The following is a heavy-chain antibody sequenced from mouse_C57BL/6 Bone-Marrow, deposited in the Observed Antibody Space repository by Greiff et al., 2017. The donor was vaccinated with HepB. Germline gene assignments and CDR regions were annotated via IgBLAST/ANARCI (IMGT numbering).Heavy chain of an antibody. V-gene: IGHV1-7*01. D-gene: IGHD1-1*01. CDR3: AARTSITTVVAHWYFDV. J-gene: IGHJ1*03. CDR2: INPSSGYT. Sequence: QVQLKESGAELAKPGASVKLSCRASGYTFTSYWMHWVKQRPGQGLEWIGYINPSSGYTKYNQKFKDKATLTADKSSSTAYMQLSSLTYEDSAVYYCAARTSITTVVAHWYFDVWGTGTTVTVSS. CDR1: GYTFTSYW.